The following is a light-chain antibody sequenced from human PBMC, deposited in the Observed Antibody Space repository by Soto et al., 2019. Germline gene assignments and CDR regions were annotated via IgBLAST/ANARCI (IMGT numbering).Light chain of an antibody. Sequence: EIVLTQSPATQSVSPGERASLSCRASQSVGNNFAWYQQKPGQAPRLLIFATSTRATGVPARFSGSGSGTEFTLTFSSLQSEDFAVYYCQQYGDWPLTFGGGAKVEIE. J-gene: IGKJ4*01. CDR1: QSVGNN. V-gene: IGKV3-15*01. CDR2: ATS. CDR3: QQYGDWPLT.